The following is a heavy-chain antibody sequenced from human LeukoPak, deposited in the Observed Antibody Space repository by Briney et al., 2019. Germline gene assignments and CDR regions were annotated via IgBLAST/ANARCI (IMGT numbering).Heavy chain of an antibody. CDR2: IKQDGSEK. CDR3: ARGGLFHYDSSGFDY. V-gene: IGHV3-7*01. Sequence: GGSLRLSCAASGFTFSSYWMSWVRQAPGKGLEWVANIKQDGSEKYYVDSVKGRFTISRDNAKNSLYLQMNSLRAEDTAVYYCARGGLFHYDSSGFDYWGQGTLVTVSS. D-gene: IGHD3-22*01. CDR1: GFTFSSYW. J-gene: IGHJ4*02.